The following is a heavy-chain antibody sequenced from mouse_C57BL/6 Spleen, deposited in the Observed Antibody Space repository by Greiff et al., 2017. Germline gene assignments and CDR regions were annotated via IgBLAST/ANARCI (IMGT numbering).Heavy chain of an antibody. V-gene: IGHV1-62-2*01. Sequence: QVQLQQSGAELVKPGASVKLSCKASGYTFTEYTIHWVKQRSGQGLEWIGWFYPGSGSIKYNEKFKDKATLTADKSSSTVYMELSRLTSEDSAVYFCARHEDKNYGYDRGYAMDYWGQGTSVTGSS. J-gene: IGHJ4*01. CDR3: ARHEDKNYGYDRGYAMDY. CDR2: FYPGSGSI. CDR1: GYTFTEYT. D-gene: IGHD2-2*01.